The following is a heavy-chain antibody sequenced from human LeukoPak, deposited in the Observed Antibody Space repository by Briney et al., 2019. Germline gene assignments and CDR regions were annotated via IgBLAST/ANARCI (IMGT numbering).Heavy chain of an antibody. Sequence: GGSPRLSCAASGFTFSSYSMNWVRQAPGKGLEWVSYISSSSSYIYYADSVKGRFTISRDNAKNSLYLQMNSLRAEDTAVYYCARSNYDYVWGSYRLRAFDIWGQGTMVTVSS. CDR1: GFTFSSYS. CDR3: ARSNYDYVWGSYRLRAFDI. V-gene: IGHV3-21*01. D-gene: IGHD3-16*02. J-gene: IGHJ3*02. CDR2: ISSSSSYI.